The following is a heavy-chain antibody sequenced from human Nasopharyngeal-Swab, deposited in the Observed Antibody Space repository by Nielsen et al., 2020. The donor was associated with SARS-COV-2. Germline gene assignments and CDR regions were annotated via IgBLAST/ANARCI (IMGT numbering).Heavy chain of an antibody. CDR2: IIPIFGTA. V-gene: IGHV1-69*13. CDR1: GGTFSSYA. Sequence: SVKVSCKASGGTFSSYAISWVRQAPGQGLEWMGGIIPIFGTANYAQKFQGRVTITADESTSTAYMELSSLRSEDTAVYYCARDYIEYYYDSSGYSGAFDIWGQGTMVTVSS. D-gene: IGHD3-22*01. CDR3: ARDYIEYYYDSSGYSGAFDI. J-gene: IGHJ3*02.